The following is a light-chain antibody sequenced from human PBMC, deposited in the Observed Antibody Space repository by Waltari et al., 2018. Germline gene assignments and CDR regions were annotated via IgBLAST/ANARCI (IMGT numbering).Light chain of an antibody. V-gene: IGLV3-1*01. CDR2: QDS. J-gene: IGLJ2*01. CDR1: KLGDKY. Sequence: SYELTQPPSVSVSPGQTASITCSGDKLGDKYACWYQQKPGQSPVLVIYQDSKRPSGIPERFSGSNPGNTATLTLIGTQSMDDADYYCQAWDSSYVVFCGETNLTGL. CDR3: QAWDSSYVV.